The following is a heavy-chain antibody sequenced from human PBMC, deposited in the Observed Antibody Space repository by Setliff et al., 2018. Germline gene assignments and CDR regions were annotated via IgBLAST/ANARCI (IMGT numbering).Heavy chain of an antibody. CDR3: ARGRFQYVGDSFYFDH. D-gene: IGHD4-17*01. CDR1: GGSISSGPYY. J-gene: IGHJ4*02. V-gene: IGHV4-61*09. CDR2: IDSSGNT. Sequence: TLSLTCTVSGGSISSGPYYWTWIRQPAERGLEWNGHIDSSGNTNYNPSLKSRVTISGDTSKNQFSLRLQSVTAADTAVYYCARGRFQYVGDSFYFDHWGQGNLVTVSS.